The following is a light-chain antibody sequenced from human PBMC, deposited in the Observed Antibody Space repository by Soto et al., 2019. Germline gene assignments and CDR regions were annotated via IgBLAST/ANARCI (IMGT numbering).Light chain of an antibody. V-gene: IGKV1-5*03. J-gene: IGKJ2*01. CDR3: QQYSKEST. CDR1: QNVSNW. Sequence: DVEMTQSPSTLSTSIGDRVTITCRASQNVSNWLAWYQQKPGKAPKLLIYKASRLASGVPSRFSAGGSGTDVTLTINSLQSDDFATYFCQQYSKESTFGQGTKLEIK. CDR2: KAS.